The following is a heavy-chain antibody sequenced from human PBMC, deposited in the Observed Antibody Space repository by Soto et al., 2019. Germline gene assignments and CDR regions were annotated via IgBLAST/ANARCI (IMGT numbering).Heavy chain of an antibody. J-gene: IGHJ4*02. Sequence: QVQLQESGPGLVKPSQTLSLTCTVSGGSISSGGYYWSWIRQHPGKGLEWIGYIYYSGSTYYNPSLKSRCTISVDTSKNHFSLKLSSVTDADTAVYYCAREEANGDYYDSRGYHYWGQGTLVSVSS. CDR2: IYYSGST. D-gene: IGHD3-22*01. CDR3: AREEANGDYYDSRGYHY. CDR1: GGSISSGGYY. V-gene: IGHV4-31*03.